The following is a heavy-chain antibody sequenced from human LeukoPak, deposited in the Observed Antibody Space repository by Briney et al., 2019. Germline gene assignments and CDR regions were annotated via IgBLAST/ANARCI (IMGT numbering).Heavy chain of an antibody. V-gene: IGHV3-53*01. J-gene: IGHJ4*02. CDR3: AKDLRRIAAYYFDY. Sequence: GGSLRLSRAASGFTVSSNYMSWVRQAPGKGLEWVSNIFSDGSTYYADSVKGRFTISRDYSKNTLFLQMNSLRAEDTAVYYCAKDLRRIAAYYFDYWGQGTLVTVSS. CDR1: GFTVSSNY. D-gene: IGHD6-25*01. CDR2: IFSDGST.